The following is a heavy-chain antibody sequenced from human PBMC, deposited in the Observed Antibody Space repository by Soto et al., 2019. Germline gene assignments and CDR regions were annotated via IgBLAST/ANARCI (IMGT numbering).Heavy chain of an antibody. CDR2: IKEDGSEK. V-gene: IGHV3-7*03. CDR3: AKSAPISSGYYYNYFDY. J-gene: IGHJ4*02. Sequence: PGGSLRLSCAASGVTFSSYWMSWVRQATGKGLEWVANIKEDGSEKNYVDSVKGQFTISRDNSKNTLYLQMNSLRAEDTAVYYSAKSAPISSGYYYNYFDYWGQGTLVTVSS. D-gene: IGHD3-22*01. CDR1: GVTFSSYW.